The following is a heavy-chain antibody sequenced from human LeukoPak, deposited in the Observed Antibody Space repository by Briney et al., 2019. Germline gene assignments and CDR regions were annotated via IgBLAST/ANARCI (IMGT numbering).Heavy chain of an antibody. J-gene: IGHJ4*02. CDR3: ARAGGGYDPRFDY. Sequence: PGGSLRLSCAASGFTFSSYSMDWVRQAPGKGLEWVSSISSSSSYIYYADSVKGRFTISRDNAKNSLYLQMNSLRAEDTAVYYCARAGGGYDPRFDYWGQGTLVTVSS. V-gene: IGHV3-21*01. D-gene: IGHD5-12*01. CDR2: ISSSSSYI. CDR1: GFTFSSYS.